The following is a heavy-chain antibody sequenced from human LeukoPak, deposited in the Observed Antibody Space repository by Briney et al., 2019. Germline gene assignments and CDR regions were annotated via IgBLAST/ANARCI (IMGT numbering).Heavy chain of an antibody. V-gene: IGHV1-2*02. CDR1: GYTSTGYY. CDR2: INPNSGGT. J-gene: IGHJ4*02. D-gene: IGHD3-22*01. Sequence: GASVKVSCKASGYTSTGYYIHWVRQAPGQGLEWMGWINPNSGGTNYAQKFQGRVTMTRDTSISTAYMELSRLRSDDTAVYYCARDIDSSGLDYWGQGTLVTVSS. CDR3: ARDIDSSGLDY.